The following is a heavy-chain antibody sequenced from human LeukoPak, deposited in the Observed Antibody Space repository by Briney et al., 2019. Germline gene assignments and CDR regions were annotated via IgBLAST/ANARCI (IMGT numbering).Heavy chain of an antibody. J-gene: IGHJ4*02. D-gene: IGHD3-22*01. CDR1: GFTFSSYA. CDR2: ISGSGGST. Sequence: GGSLRLSCAASGFTFSSYAMSWVRQAPGKGLEWVSAISGSGGSTYYADSVKGRFTISRDNSKNTLYLQMNSLRAEDTAVYYCAKNYYDSRGYYCTFDYWGQGTLVTVSS. V-gene: IGHV3-23*01. CDR3: AKNYYDSRGYYCTFDY.